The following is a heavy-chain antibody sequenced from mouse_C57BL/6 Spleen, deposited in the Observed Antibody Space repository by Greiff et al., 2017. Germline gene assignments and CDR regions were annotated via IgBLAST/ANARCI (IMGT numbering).Heavy chain of an antibody. V-gene: IGHV1-62-2*01. CDR3: ARHEVWYGSSYDYFDY. D-gene: IGHD1-1*01. Sequence: QVQLQQSGAELVKPGASVKLSCKASGYTFTEYTIHWVKQRSGQGLEWIGWFYPGSGSIKYNEKFKDKATLTADKSSSTVDMELSRLTSEDSAVYFCARHEVWYGSSYDYFDYWGQGTTLTVSS. CDR1: GYTFTEYT. CDR2: FYPGSGSI. J-gene: IGHJ2*01.